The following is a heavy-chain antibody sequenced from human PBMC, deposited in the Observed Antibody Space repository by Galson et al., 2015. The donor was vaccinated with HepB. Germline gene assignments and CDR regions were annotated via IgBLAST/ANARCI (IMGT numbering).Heavy chain of an antibody. CDR1: GGSSSGYY. J-gene: IGHJ2*01. CDR2: INHSGST. D-gene: IGHD6-13*01. Sequence: ETLSLTCAVYGGSSSGYYWSWIRQPPGKGLEWIGEINHSGSTNYNLSLKSRVTISVDTSKNQFSLKLTSVTAADTAVYYCAIQGLTAAGWYFDLWGRGTLVTVSS. V-gene: IGHV4-34*01. CDR3: AIQGLTAAGWYFDL.